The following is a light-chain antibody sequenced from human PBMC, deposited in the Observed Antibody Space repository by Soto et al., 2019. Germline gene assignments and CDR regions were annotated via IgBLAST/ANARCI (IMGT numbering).Light chain of an antibody. Sequence: DIQMTQSPSHLSASVGDRVTITCRASQSISNYLNWYQQKPGKAPKLLMYAASSLQSGVPSRFSGSGSGTDFTLTISSLQPEDFATYYCQQSYSTPRTFGQGTKVEIK. CDR1: QSISNY. V-gene: IGKV1-39*01. J-gene: IGKJ1*01. CDR3: QQSYSTPRT. CDR2: AAS.